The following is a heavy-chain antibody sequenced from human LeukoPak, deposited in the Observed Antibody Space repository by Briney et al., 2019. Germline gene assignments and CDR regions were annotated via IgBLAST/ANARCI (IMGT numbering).Heavy chain of an antibody. J-gene: IGHJ6*03. Sequence: PSQTLSLTCTVSGGSLSSGSYYWSWIRQPAGKGLEWIGRIYTSGRTNYNPSLKSRYTKSGDTFKHQFSLKQSSVTAADAAVYYCARGHGSYGPITGYYYYMDVWGKGTTVTVSS. V-gene: IGHV4-61*02. CDR2: IYTSGRT. CDR1: GGSLSSGSYY. CDR3: ARGHGSYGPITGYYYYMDV. D-gene: IGHD5-18*01.